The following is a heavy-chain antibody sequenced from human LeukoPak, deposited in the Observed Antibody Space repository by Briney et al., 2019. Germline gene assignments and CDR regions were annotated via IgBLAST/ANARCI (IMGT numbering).Heavy chain of an antibody. CDR1: GGSIGSGGYS. V-gene: IGHV4-30-2*01. J-gene: IGHJ3*02. D-gene: IGHD4-17*01. CDR2: IYHSGST. Sequence: SQTLPLTCAVSGGSIGSGGYSWSWIRQPPGKGLEWIGYIYHSGSTYYNPSLKSRVTISVDRSKNQFSLKLSSVTAADTAVYHCARDGDYDAFDIWGQGTMVTVSS. CDR3: ARDGDYDAFDI.